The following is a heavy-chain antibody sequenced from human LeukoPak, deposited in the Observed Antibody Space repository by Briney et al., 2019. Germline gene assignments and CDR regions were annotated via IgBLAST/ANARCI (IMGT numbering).Heavy chain of an antibody. CDR2: IYYSGST. CDR1: GGSISSYY. J-gene: IGHJ6*02. CDR3: ARDHGVQLWSTHYYYYGMNV. D-gene: IGHD5-18*01. V-gene: IGHV4-59*01. Sequence: SETLSLTCTVSGGSISSYYWSWIRQPPGKGLEWIGYIYYSGSTNYNPSLKSRVTISVDTSKNQFSLKLSSVTAADTAVYYCARDHGVQLWSTHYYYYGMNVWGQGTTVTVSS.